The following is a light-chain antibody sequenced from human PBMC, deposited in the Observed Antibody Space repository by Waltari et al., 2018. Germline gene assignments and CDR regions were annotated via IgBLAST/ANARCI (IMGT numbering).Light chain of an antibody. CDR3: CSYAGSYTSL. V-gene: IGLV2-11*01. CDR1: SSDVGGYNY. CDR2: DVS. Sequence: QSALTQPRSVSGSPGQSVTISCPGPSSDVGGYNYFSWYQQHPGKAPKLMIYDVSKRPSGVPDRFSGSKSGNTASLTISGLQAEDEADYYCCSYAGSYTSLFGGGTKLTVL. J-gene: IGLJ2*01.